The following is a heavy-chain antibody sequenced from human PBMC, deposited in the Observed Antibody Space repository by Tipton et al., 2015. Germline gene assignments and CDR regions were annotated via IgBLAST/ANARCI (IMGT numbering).Heavy chain of an antibody. Sequence: SLRLSCAASGFTFRTYAMHWVRQAPGKGLERVAFVWYDGSNPHYADSVKGRFTISRANSKNTVYLQMSSLRAEDTAVYYCAGDPPHSGYALDIWGQGTKVPVSS. CDR3: AGDPPHSGYALDI. J-gene: IGHJ3*02. V-gene: IGHV3-33*01. CDR2: VWYDGSNP. D-gene: IGHD5-12*01. CDR1: GFTFRTYA.